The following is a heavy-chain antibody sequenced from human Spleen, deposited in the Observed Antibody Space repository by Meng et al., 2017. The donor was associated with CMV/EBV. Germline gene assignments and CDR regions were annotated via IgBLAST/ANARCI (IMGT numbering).Heavy chain of an antibody. CDR2: INPNSGGT. CDR3: ARGSPYGRPDY. CDR1: GYTFTGYY. J-gene: IGHJ4*02. Sequence: ASVKVSCKASGYTFTGYYMHWVRQAPGQGLEWMGWINPNSGGTNYAQKFQGRVTMTRDTSISTAYMELSSVTAADTAVYYCARGSPYGRPDYWGQGTLVTVSS. D-gene: IGHD4-17*01. V-gene: IGHV1-2*02.